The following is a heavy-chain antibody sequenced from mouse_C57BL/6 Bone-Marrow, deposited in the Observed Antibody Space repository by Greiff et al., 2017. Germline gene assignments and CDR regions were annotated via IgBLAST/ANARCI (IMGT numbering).Heavy chain of an antibody. Sequence: EVKLQESGGDLVKPGGSLKLSCAASGFTFSSYGMSWVRQTPDKRLEWVATISSGGSYTYYPDSVKGRFTISRDNAKNTRDLQMSSLKSEDTAMYYCARRDYYAMDYWGQGTSVTVSS. CDR1: GFTFSSYG. CDR3: ARRDYYAMDY. V-gene: IGHV5-6*02. J-gene: IGHJ4*01. CDR2: ISSGGSYT.